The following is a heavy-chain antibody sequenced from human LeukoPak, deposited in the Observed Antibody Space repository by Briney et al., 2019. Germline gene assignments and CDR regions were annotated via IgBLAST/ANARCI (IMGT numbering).Heavy chain of an antibody. Sequence: PGGSLRLSCAASGFTFSTYWMHWVRQAAGKGLVWVSRINSDGSTTNYADSVKGRFTISRDNAKNTLYVQMNSLRAEDTAVYYCARGNALYGMDVWGQGTTVTVSS. V-gene: IGHV3-74*01. J-gene: IGHJ6*02. CDR1: GFTFSTYW. CDR2: INSDGSTT. CDR3: ARGNALYGMDV.